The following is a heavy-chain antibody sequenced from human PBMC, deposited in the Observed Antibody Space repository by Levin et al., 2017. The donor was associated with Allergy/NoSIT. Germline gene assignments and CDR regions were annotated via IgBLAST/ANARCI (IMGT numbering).Heavy chain of an antibody. CDR2: LYSAGAT. V-gene: IGHV3-66*01. CDR3: ESTYDYDRSDFDY. J-gene: IGHJ4*02. CDR1: GFAVKTKS. Sequence: GESLKISCAASGFAVKTKSMNWVRQAPGEGLEWVAVLYSAGATYYADSVKGRFTISSDDSKNTVFLQMNSLRAEDSDVYVCESTYDYDRSDFDYWGQGTLVTVS. D-gene: IGHD3-22*01.